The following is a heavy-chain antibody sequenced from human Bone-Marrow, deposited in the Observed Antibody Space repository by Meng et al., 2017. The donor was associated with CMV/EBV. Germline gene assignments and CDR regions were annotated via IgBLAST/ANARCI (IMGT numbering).Heavy chain of an antibody. CDR1: GFTFNNFA. CDR2: LSQDEIDE. Sequence: GESLKISCATSGFTFNNFAMSWVRQVPGKGLEWVAVLSQDEIDEYYADSVKGRFTISRDNSKNTLYLQMNNLTAEDTALYYCARDAATVGTHPPDYWGQGTLVTVSS. D-gene: IGHD4-23*01. J-gene: IGHJ4*02. CDR3: ARDAATVGTHPPDY. V-gene: IGHV3-30*03.